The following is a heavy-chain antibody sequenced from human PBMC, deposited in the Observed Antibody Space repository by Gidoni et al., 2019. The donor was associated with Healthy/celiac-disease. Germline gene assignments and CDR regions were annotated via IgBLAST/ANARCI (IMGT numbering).Heavy chain of an antibody. V-gene: IGHV4-39*01. CDR3: ARQAAMALGYYYYGMDV. CDR2: IYYSGST. D-gene: IGHD5-18*01. CDR1: GGSISSSSYY. Sequence: QLQLQESGPGLVKPSETLSLTCTVSGGSISSSSYYWGWIRQPPGKGLEWIGSIYYSGSTYYNPSLKSRVTISVDTSKNQFSLKLSSVTAADTAVYYCARQAAMALGYYYYGMDVWGQGTTVTVSS. J-gene: IGHJ6*02.